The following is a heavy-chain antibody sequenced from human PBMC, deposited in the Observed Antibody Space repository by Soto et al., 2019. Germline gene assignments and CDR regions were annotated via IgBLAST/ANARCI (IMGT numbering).Heavy chain of an antibody. CDR1: GPTFIAYY. D-gene: IGHD5-12*01. Sequence: QLVQSVAEVKKPGASVRVSCKTSGPTFIAYYSHLVRQAPGQGLEWMGWIDPKSGGTTYEQKFLVRVTMTRDTSINTAYMDLKRLTSDDTAVYYCARVSVDVPEWGQGTLITVSS. CDR3: ARVSVDVPE. CDR2: IDPKSGGT. J-gene: IGHJ4*02. V-gene: IGHV1-2*02.